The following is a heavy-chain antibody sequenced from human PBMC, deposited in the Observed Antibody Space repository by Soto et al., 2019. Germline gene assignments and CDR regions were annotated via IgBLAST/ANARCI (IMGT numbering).Heavy chain of an antibody. Sequence: QVQLVQSGAEVKKPGASVKVSCKASGYIFNNYAISWVRQAPGQGLEWMGWMNVYNGHTKYAQKVQGRLTMTTDTSTSTAYMELRNLRSDDTAVYYCARDLSSWWFDHWGQGTLVTVSS. D-gene: IGHD6-19*01. V-gene: IGHV1-18*01. CDR1: GYIFNNYA. CDR3: ARDLSSWWFDH. J-gene: IGHJ5*02. CDR2: MNVYNGHT.